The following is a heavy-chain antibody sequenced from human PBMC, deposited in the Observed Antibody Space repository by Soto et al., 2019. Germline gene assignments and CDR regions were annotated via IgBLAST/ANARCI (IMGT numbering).Heavy chain of an antibody. CDR2: INAGNGNT. CDR3: ARDLGLSRRIAVASMGDY. D-gene: IGHD6-19*01. V-gene: IGHV1-3*01. J-gene: IGHJ4*02. Sequence: QVQLVQSGAEVKKPGASVKVSCKASGYTFTSYTMHWVRQAPGQRLEWMGWINAGNGNTKYSQKFQGRVTITRDTSASTAYMELSSLRSEDTAVYYCARDLGLSRRIAVASMGDYWGQGTLVTVSS. CDR1: GYTFTSYT.